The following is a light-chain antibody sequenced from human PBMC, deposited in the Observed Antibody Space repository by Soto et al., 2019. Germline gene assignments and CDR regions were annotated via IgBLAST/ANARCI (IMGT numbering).Light chain of an antibody. CDR1: QSVTSSY. CDR3: QQYGSSLLT. CDR2: DAS. J-gene: IGKJ4*01. Sequence: EIVLTQSPGTLSLSPGERVTLSCRAGQSVTSSYLAWYQQKPGQAPRLLIYDASSRATGIPDRFSGSGSGTDFTLTIRRLELEDFAVYYCQQYGSSLLTFGGGTKVEIK. V-gene: IGKV3-20*01.